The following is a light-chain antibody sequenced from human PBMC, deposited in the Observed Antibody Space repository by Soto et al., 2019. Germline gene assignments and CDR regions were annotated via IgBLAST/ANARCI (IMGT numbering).Light chain of an antibody. CDR3: QQFYSDPPST. CDR2: WAS. Sequence: DIVMTQSPDSLAVSLGERATINCKSSQSVFYSSNNKNYLAWYQQKPGQPPKLLIYWASTRESGVPDRFSGSGSGTDFTLTISSLQAEDVAVYVCQQFYSDPPSTFGQGTKLEIK. J-gene: IGKJ2*01. V-gene: IGKV4-1*01. CDR1: QSVFYSSNNKNY.